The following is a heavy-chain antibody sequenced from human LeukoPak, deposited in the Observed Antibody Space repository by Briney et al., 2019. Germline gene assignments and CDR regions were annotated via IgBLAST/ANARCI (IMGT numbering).Heavy chain of an antibody. V-gene: IGHV4-59*01. CDR2: IYYSGST. J-gene: IGHJ6*03. D-gene: IGHD2-2*01. CDR1: GGSISSYY. Sequence: SETLSLTCTVSGGSISSYYWSWIRQPPGKGLEWIGYIYYSGSTNYNPSLKSRVTISVDTSKNQFSLKLSSVTAADTAVYYCARELRYCSSTSCRPEVGYYMDVWGKGTTVTVSS. CDR3: ARELRYCSSTSCRPEVGYYMDV.